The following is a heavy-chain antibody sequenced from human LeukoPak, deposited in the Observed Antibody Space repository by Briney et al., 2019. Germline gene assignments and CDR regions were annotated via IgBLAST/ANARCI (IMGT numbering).Heavy chain of an antibody. CDR1: GYSFTSYW. V-gene: IGHV5-51*01. J-gene: IGHJ3*02. CDR3: ARLLVRGVIIRAFGI. D-gene: IGHD3-10*01. Sequence: GESLKISCKGSGYSFTSYWIGWVRQMPGKGLEWMGIIYPGDSDTRYSPSFQGQVTISADKSISTAYLQWSSLKASDTAMYYCARLLVRGVIIRAFGIWGQGTMVTVSS. CDR2: IYPGDSDT.